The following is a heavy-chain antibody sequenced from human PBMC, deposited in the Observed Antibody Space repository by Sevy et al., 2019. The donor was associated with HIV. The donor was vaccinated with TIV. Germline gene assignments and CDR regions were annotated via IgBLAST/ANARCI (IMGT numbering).Heavy chain of an antibody. D-gene: IGHD3-10*01. Sequence: GGSLRLSCAASGFIFNSYVMSWVRQAPGKGLEWVSALSGSGGSTYYADSVKGRFTTSRDNAKNTLYLQMNSLRAEDTAVYYCGREMISMVPGVTDDFDIWGQGTMVTVSS. CDR3: GREMISMVPGVTDDFDI. CDR2: LSGSGGST. J-gene: IGHJ3*02. CDR1: GFIFNSYV. V-gene: IGHV3-23*01.